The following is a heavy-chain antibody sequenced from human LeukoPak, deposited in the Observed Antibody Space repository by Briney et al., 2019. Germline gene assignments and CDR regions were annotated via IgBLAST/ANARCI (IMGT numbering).Heavy chain of an antibody. Sequence: SETLSLTCSVSGGSISHYYWSWIRQPARKGLEWIGHIYSTRSANYNPSLKSRVTISVDKSKNQFSLKLTSVTAADTAVYYCARAYSISWYYFDYWGQGTLVTVSS. J-gene: IGHJ4*02. CDR1: GGSISHYY. D-gene: IGHD6-13*01. CDR2: IYSTRSA. V-gene: IGHV4-4*07. CDR3: ARAYSISWYYFDY.